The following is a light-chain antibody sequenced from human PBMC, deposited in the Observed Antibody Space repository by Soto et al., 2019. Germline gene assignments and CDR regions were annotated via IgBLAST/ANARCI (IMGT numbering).Light chain of an antibody. V-gene: IGLV3-9*01. CDR2: RDS. J-gene: IGLJ1*01. Sequence: SYELTQPLSVSVALGQTARITCGGNNIGSKNVHWYQQKPGQAPVLVIYRDSNRPSGIPERFSGSNSGNTATLTISRAQAGDEADYYCRVWDSSTYVFGTGTKLTVL. CDR1: NIGSKN. CDR3: RVWDSSTYV.